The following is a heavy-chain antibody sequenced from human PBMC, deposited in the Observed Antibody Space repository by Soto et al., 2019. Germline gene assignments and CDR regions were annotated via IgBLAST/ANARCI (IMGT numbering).Heavy chain of an antibody. Sequence: QVQLVQSGAEVKKPGASVKVSCKASGYTFTSYTINWVRQATGQGPEYMGWMNPITGNTGYAQKFQGRVTMTRDTSKSTADMGVTSRRSEDTAGYYCARDGDYCGSGRSYFDSWGQGTLVTGSS. V-gene: IGHV1-8*01. CDR1: GYTFTSYT. CDR3: ARDGDYCGSGRSYFDS. D-gene: IGHD3-10*01. J-gene: IGHJ4*02. CDR2: MNPITGNT.